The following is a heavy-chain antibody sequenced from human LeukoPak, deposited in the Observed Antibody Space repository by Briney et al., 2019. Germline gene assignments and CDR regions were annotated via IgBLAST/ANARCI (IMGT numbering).Heavy chain of an antibody. D-gene: IGHD6-19*01. V-gene: IGHV1-18*01. Sequence: ASVKVSCKASGYTFTSYGISWVRQAPGQGLEWMGWSSAYNGNTNYAQKLQGRVTMTTDTSTSTAYMELRSLRSDDTAVYYCARDPGIAVAVTNWFDPWGQGTLVTVSS. CDR2: SSAYNGNT. J-gene: IGHJ5*02. CDR1: GYTFTSYG. CDR3: ARDPGIAVAVTNWFDP.